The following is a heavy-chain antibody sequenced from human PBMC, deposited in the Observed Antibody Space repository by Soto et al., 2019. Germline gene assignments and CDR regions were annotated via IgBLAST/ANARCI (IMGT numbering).Heavy chain of an antibody. CDR1: GYTFTSYG. V-gene: IGHV1-18*04. Sequence: ASVKVSCKASGYTFTSYGISWVRQALGQGLEWMGWISAYNGNTNYAQKLQGRVTMTTDTSTSTAYMELRSLRSDDTAVYYCARDQGILTGYDYFDYWGQGTLVTVSS. CDR3: ARDQGILTGYDYFDY. D-gene: IGHD3-9*01. CDR2: ISAYNGNT. J-gene: IGHJ4*02.